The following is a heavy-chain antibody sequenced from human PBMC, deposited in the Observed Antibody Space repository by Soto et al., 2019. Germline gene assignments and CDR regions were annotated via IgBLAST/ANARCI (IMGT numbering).Heavy chain of an antibody. Sequence: EVQLVESGGGLVQPGGSLRLSCVASGFTFSNFCMTWVRQAPGKGLEWVANIKADGSETYYVDSVKGRFTISRDNADNSLSLQINSLRAEDTGIYYCGRGRAVAGWGQGTLVIVSS. J-gene: IGHJ4*02. CDR3: GRGRAVAG. CDR1: GFTFSNFC. V-gene: IGHV3-7*04. CDR2: IKADGSET. D-gene: IGHD6-19*01.